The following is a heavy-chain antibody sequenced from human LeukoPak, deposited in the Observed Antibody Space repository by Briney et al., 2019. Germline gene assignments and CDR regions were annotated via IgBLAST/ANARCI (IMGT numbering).Heavy chain of an antibody. J-gene: IGHJ3*02. CDR1: GASISSSNW. D-gene: IGHD3-10*01. CDR3: ARNFGPPTRAFDI. CDR2: IYLSGSS. Sequence: SETLSLTCAVSGASISSSNWWSWVRQPPGKGLEWIGEIYLSGSSDYNPSLKSRVTISLDESKNQFSLKLISVTAADTAVYYCARNFGPPTRAFDIWGQGTMVTVSS. V-gene: IGHV4-4*02.